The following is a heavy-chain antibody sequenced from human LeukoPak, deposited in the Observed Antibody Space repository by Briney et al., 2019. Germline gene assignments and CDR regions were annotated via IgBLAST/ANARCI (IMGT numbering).Heavy chain of an antibody. J-gene: IGHJ3*02. D-gene: IGHD3-9*01. V-gene: IGHV1-2*02. Sequence: ASVKVSCKASGYTFTGYYMHWVRQAPGQGLEWMGWINPNSGGTNYAQKFQGRVTMTRDTSTSPAYMELSRLRSDDTAVYYCATDYDIPDAFDIWGQGTMVTVSS. CDR3: ATDYDIPDAFDI. CDR2: INPNSGGT. CDR1: GYTFTGYY.